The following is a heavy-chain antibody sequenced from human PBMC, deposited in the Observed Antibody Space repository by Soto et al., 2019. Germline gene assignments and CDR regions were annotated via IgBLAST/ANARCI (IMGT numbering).Heavy chain of an antibody. V-gene: IGHV1-46*01. Sequence: ASVKVSCKASGYTFASYYMHWVRQAPGQGLEWMGIINPSSGRTSYPQKFQGRVTMTGDTSTSTVYMELSSLRSEDTAVYYCARAVGINHSYYYRMDAWRQQTRVT. CDR1: GYTFASYY. CDR3: ARAVGINHSYYYRMDA. D-gene: IGHD1-26*01. CDR2: INPSSGRT. J-gene: IGHJ6*02.